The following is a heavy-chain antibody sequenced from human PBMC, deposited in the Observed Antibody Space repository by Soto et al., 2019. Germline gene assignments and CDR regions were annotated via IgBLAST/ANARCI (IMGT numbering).Heavy chain of an antibody. CDR3: AKEGDWSIAVAGKGRYFDY. V-gene: IGHV3-23*01. CDR1: GFTFSSYA. CDR2: ISGSGGST. D-gene: IGHD6-19*01. Sequence: GGSLRLSCAASGFTFSSYAMSWVRQAPGKGLEWVSAISGSGGSTYYADSVKGRFTISRDNSKNTLYLQMNSLRAEDTAVYYCAKEGDWSIAVAGKGRYFDYWGQGTLVTVSS. J-gene: IGHJ4*02.